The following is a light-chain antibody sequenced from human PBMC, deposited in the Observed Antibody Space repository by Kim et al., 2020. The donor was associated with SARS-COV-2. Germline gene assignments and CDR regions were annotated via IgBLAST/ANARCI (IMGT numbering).Light chain of an antibody. V-gene: IGLV3-21*04. J-gene: IGLJ3*02. CDR1: NIGSKR. CDR3: QVWDSSSDHPV. Sequence: PGRTARITSGGNNIGSKRVPWYQQKPGQAPVLVIYYDSDRPSGIPERFSGSNSGNTATLTISRVEAGDEADYYCQVWDSSSDHPVFGGGTQLTVL. CDR2: YDS.